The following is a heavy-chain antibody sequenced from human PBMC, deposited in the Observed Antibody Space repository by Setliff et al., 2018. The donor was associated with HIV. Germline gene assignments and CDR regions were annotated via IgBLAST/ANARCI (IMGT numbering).Heavy chain of an antibody. D-gene: IGHD5-18*01. CDR3: ARGTWMQARWWFDS. V-gene: IGHV1-69*13. J-gene: IGHJ5*01. Sequence: SVKVSCKTSGYTFTAYYIHWVRQAPGQGLEWMGGIIPILGTTNYAQKIQGRVKFSADESTGTAYMDLTRLRVDDTAIYYCARGTWMQARWWFDSWGQGTQVTVSS. CDR1: GYTFTAYY. CDR2: IIPILGTT.